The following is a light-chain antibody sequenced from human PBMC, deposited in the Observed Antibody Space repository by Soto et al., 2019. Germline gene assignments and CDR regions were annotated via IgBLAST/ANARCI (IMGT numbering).Light chain of an antibody. V-gene: IGKV3-20*01. CDR1: QSVSNSF. CDR2: GAS. Sequence: EIVLTQSPGTLSLSPGERATLSGRASQSVSNSFLAWYQQKPGQAPRLLIYGASNRATGIPDRFSGSGSGTDFTLTISRLAPEDFAVYYCQQYVTSPWAFGQGTKVE. CDR3: QQYVTSPWA. J-gene: IGKJ1*01.